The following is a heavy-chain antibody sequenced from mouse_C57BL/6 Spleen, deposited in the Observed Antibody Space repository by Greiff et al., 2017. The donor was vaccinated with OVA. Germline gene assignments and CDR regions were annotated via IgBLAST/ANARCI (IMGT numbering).Heavy chain of an antibody. V-gene: IGHV1-50*01. Sequence: QVQLQQPGAELVKPGASVKLSCKASGYTFTSYWMQWVKQRPGQGLEWIGEIDPSDSYTNYNQKFKGKATLTVDTSSSTAYMQLSSLTSEDSAVYYCARGSTVVAPDWYFDVWGTGTTVTVSS. J-gene: IGHJ1*03. CDR1: GYTFTSYW. D-gene: IGHD1-1*01. CDR2: IDPSDSYT. CDR3: ARGSTVVAPDWYFDV.